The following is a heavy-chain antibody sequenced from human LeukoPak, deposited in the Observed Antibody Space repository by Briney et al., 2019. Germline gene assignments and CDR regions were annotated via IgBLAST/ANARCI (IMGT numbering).Heavy chain of an antibody. CDR1: GFAFSSYA. V-gene: IGHV3-23*01. D-gene: IGHD2-15*01. CDR2: ITTGGGDT. J-gene: IGHJ4*02. CDR3: ARQIGFCSDGTCYFDD. Sequence: GGSPRLSPTASGFAFSSYAMSWVRQAPWKGQEWVSAITTGGGDTYHADSVKGRFTISRDQSKNTLYLQMNSLRDEDMAMYYCARQIGFCSDGTCYFDDWGQGTLVTVSS.